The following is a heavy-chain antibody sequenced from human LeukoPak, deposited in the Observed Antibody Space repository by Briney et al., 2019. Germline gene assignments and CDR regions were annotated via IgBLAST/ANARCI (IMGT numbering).Heavy chain of an antibody. CDR3: TTGSNFDWFSLDAFDI. CDR2: IKSKTDGGTT. Sequence: PGGSLRLSCAASGFTFSNAWMSWVRQAPGKGLEWVGRIKSKTDGGTTDYAAPVKGRFTTSRDDSKNTLYLQMNSLKTEDTAVYYCTTGSNFDWFSLDAFDIWGQGTMVTVSS. J-gene: IGHJ3*02. V-gene: IGHV3-15*01. CDR1: GFTFSNAW. D-gene: IGHD3-9*01.